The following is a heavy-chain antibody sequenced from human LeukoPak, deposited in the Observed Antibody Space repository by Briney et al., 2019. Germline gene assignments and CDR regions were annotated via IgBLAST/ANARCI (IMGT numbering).Heavy chain of an antibody. CDR1: GYTFTNYG. D-gene: IGHD3-10*01. CDR3: ARDYFNFLVVPNWFDP. J-gene: IGHJ5*02. V-gene: IGHV1-18*01. CDR2: ISTHNGYT. Sequence: ASVKVSCKTSGYTFTNYGLNWVRQAPGQGLEWMGWISTHNGYTNYGQNFQGRLTMTTDTSTSTAYMELRSLRSDDTAIYYCARDYFNFLVVPNWFDPWGQGTLVTVSS.